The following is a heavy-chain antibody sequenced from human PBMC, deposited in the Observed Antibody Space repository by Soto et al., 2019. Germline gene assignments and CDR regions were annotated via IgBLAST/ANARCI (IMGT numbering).Heavy chain of an antibody. J-gene: IGHJ6*03. CDR1: GGSISSSSYY. D-gene: IGHD3-10*01. V-gene: IGHV4-61*05. Sequence: SETLCLTCTVSGGSISSSSYYWGWIRQPPGKGLEWIGYIYYSGSTNYNPSLKSRVTISVDTSKNQFSLKLSSVTAADTAVYYCARTGYNYYGSGSYYISDYYYYYMDVWGKGTTVTVSS. CDR2: IYYSGST. CDR3: ARTGYNYYGSGSYYISDYYYYYMDV.